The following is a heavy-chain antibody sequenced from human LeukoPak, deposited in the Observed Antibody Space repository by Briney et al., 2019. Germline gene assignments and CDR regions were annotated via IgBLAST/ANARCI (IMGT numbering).Heavy chain of an antibody. V-gene: IGHV3-48*01. J-gene: IGHJ6*03. CDR1: GSTFSTYS. CDR2: ISSSSSTI. D-gene: IGHD6-13*01. Sequence: GGSLRLSCAASGSTFSTYSMNWVRQAPGKGLEWVSYISSSSSTIHYVDSVKGRFTISRDNDKKSLYLQMNSLRGEDTALYYCAKGGIYRGYYYYYMDVWGKGTTVTISS. CDR3: AKGGIYRGYYYYYMDV.